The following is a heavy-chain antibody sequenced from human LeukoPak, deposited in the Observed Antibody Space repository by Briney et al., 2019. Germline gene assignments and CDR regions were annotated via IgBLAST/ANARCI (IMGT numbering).Heavy chain of an antibody. D-gene: IGHD1-26*01. CDR3: ASMGWVRMGPDY. CDR1: GFTFSSYG. CDR2: ISYDGSNK. Sequence: GGSLRLSCAASGFTFSSYGMHWVRQAPGKGLEWVAVISYDGSNKYYADSVKGRFTISRDNAKKSLYLQMNSLRAEDTAVYYCASMGWVRMGPDYWGQGTLVTVSS. V-gene: IGHV3-30*03. J-gene: IGHJ4*02.